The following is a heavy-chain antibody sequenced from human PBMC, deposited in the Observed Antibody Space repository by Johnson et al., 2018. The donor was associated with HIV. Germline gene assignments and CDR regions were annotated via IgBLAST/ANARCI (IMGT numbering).Heavy chain of an antibody. CDR3: ARAFLSHYYDSSGPVDI. Sequence: VQLVESGGGVVQPGGSLRLSCAASGFTFSSNWMNWVRQAPGKGLEWVSAIGTAGDTYYPGSVKGRFTISRDNAKNSLYLQMNSLRAEDTALYYCARAFLSHYYDSSGPVDIWGQGTMVTVSS. V-gene: IGHV3-13*01. D-gene: IGHD3-22*01. CDR2: IGTAGDT. J-gene: IGHJ3*02. CDR1: GFTFSSNW.